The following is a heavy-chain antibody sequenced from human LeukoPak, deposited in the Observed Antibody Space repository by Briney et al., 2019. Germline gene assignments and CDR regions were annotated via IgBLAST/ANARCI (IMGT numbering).Heavy chain of an antibody. CDR1: GYIFTDYY. D-gene: IGHD5-18*01. Sequence: ASVKVSCKASGYIFTDYYMHWVRQAPGQGLEWVGWINPNNGRTNYAQNFQGRVTMTRDTSISTAYMELSSLRSDDTAVYYCARDQNTAMSQDYWGQGTLVTVSS. CDR3: ARDQNTAMSQDY. V-gene: IGHV1-2*02. CDR2: INPNNGRT. J-gene: IGHJ4*02.